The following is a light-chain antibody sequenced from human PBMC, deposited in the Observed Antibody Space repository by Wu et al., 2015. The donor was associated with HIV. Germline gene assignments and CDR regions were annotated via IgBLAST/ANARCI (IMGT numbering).Light chain of an antibody. Sequence: EIVMTQSPATLSVSPGERATLSCRASQSVSSNLAWYQQKPGQAPRLLIYGASSRATTIPDRFSGRGSGTDFTLTISRLEPEDFAVYYCQQYGSSPQTFGQGTKVEIK. CDR2: GAS. V-gene: IGKV3-20*01. CDR3: QQYGSSPQT. CDR1: QSVSSN. J-gene: IGKJ1*01.